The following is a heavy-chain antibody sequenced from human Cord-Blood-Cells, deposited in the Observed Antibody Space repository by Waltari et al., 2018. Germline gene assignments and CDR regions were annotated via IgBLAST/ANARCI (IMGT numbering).Heavy chain of an antibody. Sequence: QLQLQESGPGLVKPSETLSLTCTVSGGSISSSSYYWGWIRQPPGKGLEWIGSLYYSGGTYYNPALKSRVTISVDTSKNQFSLKLSSVTAADTAVYYCARYGSGSSYYYYYGMDVWGQGTTVTVSS. V-gene: IGHV4-39*01. CDR3: ARYGSGSSYYYYYGMDV. CDR2: LYYSGGT. D-gene: IGHD3-10*01. J-gene: IGHJ6*02. CDR1: GGSISSSSYY.